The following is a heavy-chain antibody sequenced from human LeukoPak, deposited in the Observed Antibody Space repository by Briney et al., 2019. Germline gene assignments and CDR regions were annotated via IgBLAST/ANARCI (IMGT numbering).Heavy chain of an antibody. D-gene: IGHD3-10*01. CDR2: ITNDGSST. V-gene: IGHV3-74*01. J-gene: IGHJ6*02. CDR1: GFTFSSYA. Sequence: GRSLRLSCAASGFTFSSYAMHWVRQAPGKGLVWVSRITNDGSSTTYADSVKGRFTISRDNAKNMLYLQVNSLRAEDTAVYYCASLYGSGSYVAYYYGMDVWGQGTTVTVSS. CDR3: ASLYGSGSYVAYYYGMDV.